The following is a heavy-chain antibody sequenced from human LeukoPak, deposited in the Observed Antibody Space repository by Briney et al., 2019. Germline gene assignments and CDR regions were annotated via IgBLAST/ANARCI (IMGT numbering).Heavy chain of an antibody. V-gene: IGHV4-34*01. CDR2: INHSGST. D-gene: IGHD6-13*01. J-gene: IGHJ5*02. CDR3: ARGRYSSSLVRSNWFDP. Sequence: SETLSLTCAVYGGSFSGYYWSWIRQPPGKGLEWIGEINHSGSTNYNPSLKSRVTISVDTSKNQFSLKLSSVTAADTAVYYCARGRYSSSLVRSNWFDPWGQGTLVTVSS. CDR1: GGSFSGYY.